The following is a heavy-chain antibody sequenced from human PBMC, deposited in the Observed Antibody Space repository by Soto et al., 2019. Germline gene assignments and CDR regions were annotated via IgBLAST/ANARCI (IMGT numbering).Heavy chain of an antibody. CDR2: ISYDGSNK. CDR1: GFTFSSYG. D-gene: IGHD3-3*01. Sequence: GGSLRLSCAASGFTFSSYGMHWVRQAPGKGLEWVAVISYDGSNKYYADSVKGRFTISRDNSKNTLYLQMNSLRAEDTAVYYCAKGYDFWSGYYSWSYYYYGMDVWGQGTTVTVSS. V-gene: IGHV3-30*18. CDR3: AKGYDFWSGYYSWSYYYYGMDV. J-gene: IGHJ6*02.